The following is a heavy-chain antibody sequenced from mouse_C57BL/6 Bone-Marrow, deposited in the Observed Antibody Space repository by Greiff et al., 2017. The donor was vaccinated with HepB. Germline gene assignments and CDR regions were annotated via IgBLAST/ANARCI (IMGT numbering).Heavy chain of an antibody. Sequence: EVKLQESGPGLVKPSQSLSLTCSVTGYSITSGYYWNWIRQFPGNKLEWMGYISYDGSNNYNPSLKNRISITRDTSKNQFFLKLNSVTTEDTATYYCALYGSSSFAYWGQGTLVTVSA. J-gene: IGHJ3*01. CDR1: GYSITSGYY. V-gene: IGHV3-6*01. D-gene: IGHD1-1*01. CDR3: ALYGSSSFAY. CDR2: ISYDGSN.